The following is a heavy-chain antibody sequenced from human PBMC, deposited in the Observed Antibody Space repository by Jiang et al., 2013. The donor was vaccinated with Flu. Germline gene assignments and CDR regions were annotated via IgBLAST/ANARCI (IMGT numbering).Heavy chain of an antibody. J-gene: IGHJ1*01. D-gene: IGHD4/OR15-4a*01. CDR1: GDSVSTNAAT. CDR3: ARAALVVHLWCGLTP. V-gene: IGHV6-1*01. CDR2: TYYRSRWYN. Sequence: SQTLSLTCDISGDSVSTNAATWNWIRQSPSRGLEWLGRTYYRSRWYNNYAESVKGRITIKTDTSKNXFSLQMNSVTPDDTAVYYCARAALVVHLWCGLTPWGQGTLVTVSS.